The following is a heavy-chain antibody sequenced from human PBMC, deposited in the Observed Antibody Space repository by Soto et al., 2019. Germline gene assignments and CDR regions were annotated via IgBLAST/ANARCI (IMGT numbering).Heavy chain of an antibody. J-gene: IGHJ4*02. Sequence: GGSLRLSCAASGFTFSSYSMNWVRQAPGKGLEWVSYISSSSSTIYYADSVKGRFTISRDNAKNSLYLQMNSLRAEDTAVYYCATWKYQLLSEVFDYWGQGTLVTVSS. CDR1: GFTFSSYS. CDR3: ATWKYQLLSEVFDY. V-gene: IGHV3-48*01. D-gene: IGHD2-2*01. CDR2: ISSSSSTI.